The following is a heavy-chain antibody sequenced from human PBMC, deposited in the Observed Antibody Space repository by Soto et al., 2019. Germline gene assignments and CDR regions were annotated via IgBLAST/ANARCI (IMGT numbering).Heavy chain of an antibody. V-gene: IGHV4-34*01. CDR1: GGSFSGYY. D-gene: IGHD2-2*01. CDR3: AGLGYCSSTSCPREYNWFDP. Sequence: LSLTCAVYGGSFSGYYWSWIRQPPGKGLEWIGEINHSGSTNYNPSLKSRVTISVDTSKNQFSLKLSSVTAADTAVYYCAGLGYCSSTSCPREYNWFDPWGQGTQVTVSS. J-gene: IGHJ5*02. CDR2: INHSGST.